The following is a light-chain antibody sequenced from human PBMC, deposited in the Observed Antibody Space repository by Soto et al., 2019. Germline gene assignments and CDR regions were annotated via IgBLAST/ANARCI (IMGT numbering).Light chain of an antibody. Sequence: EVVLSQSPVTLSLSTGERATLSCRASQSVSSSYLAWYQQKPGQAPRLLVEAASTSATGIPDRCSGSASETDFTLTIIRLEPEDAALYYCQEYASAPFSFGPGTNVDIK. CDR2: AAS. CDR1: QSVSSSY. CDR3: QEYASAPFS. J-gene: IGKJ3*01. V-gene: IGKV3-20*01.